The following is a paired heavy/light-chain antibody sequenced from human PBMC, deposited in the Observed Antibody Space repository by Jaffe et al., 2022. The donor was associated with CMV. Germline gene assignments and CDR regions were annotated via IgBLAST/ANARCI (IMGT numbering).Light chain of an antibody. V-gene: IGLV3-1*01. CDR2: QDS. CDR3: QAWDSSTSNWV. CDR1: KLGDKY. Sequence: SYELTQPPSVSVSPGQTASITCSGDKLGDKYACWYQQKPGQSPVLVIYQDSKRPSGIPERFSGSNSGNTATLTISGTQAMDEADYYCQAWDSSTSNWVFGGGTKLTVL. J-gene: IGLJ3*02.
Heavy chain of an antibody. D-gene: IGHD6-13*01. Sequence: QVQLVESGGGLVKPGGSLRLSCAASGFTFSDYYMSWIRQAPGKGLEWVSYISSSGSTIYYADSVKGRFTISRDNAKNSLYLQMNSLRAEDTAVYYCARSPPLWASIAAAAQYYYYGMDVWGQGTTVTVSS. CDR2: ISSSGSTI. J-gene: IGHJ6*02. CDR1: GFTFSDYY. V-gene: IGHV3-11*01. CDR3: ARSPPLWASIAAAAQYYYYGMDV.